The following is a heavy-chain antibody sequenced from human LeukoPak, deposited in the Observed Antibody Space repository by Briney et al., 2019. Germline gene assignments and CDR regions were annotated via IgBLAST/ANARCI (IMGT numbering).Heavy chain of an antibody. CDR1: GFTFSSYV. J-gene: IGHJ4*02. CDR2: IRYDGSNK. V-gene: IGHV3-30*02. D-gene: IGHD3-3*01. CDR3: AKDWWKSGFPTYLDY. Sequence: GGSLRLSCAASGFTFSSYVISWVRQVPGKGLEWVTFIRYDGSNKSYADSVKSRFTISRDNSKNTVYLQMNSLRGEDTAVYYCAKDWWKSGFPTYLDYWGQGTLVTVSS.